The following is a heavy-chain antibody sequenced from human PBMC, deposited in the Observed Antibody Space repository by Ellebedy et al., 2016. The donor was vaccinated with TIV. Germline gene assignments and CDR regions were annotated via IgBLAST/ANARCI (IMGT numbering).Heavy chain of an antibody. Sequence: AASVKVSCKASGGTFSSYAISWVRQAPGQGLEWMGWISAYNGNTNYAQKLQGRVTMTTDTSTSTAYMELRSLRSDDTAVYYCARALRSYDAFDIWGQGTMVTVSS. V-gene: IGHV1-18*01. CDR3: ARALRSYDAFDI. CDR2: ISAYNGNT. D-gene: IGHD5-12*01. CDR1: GGTFSSYA. J-gene: IGHJ3*02.